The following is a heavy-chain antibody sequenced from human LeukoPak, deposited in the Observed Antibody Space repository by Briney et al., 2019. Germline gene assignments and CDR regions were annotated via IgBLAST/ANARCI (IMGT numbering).Heavy chain of an antibody. CDR1: GFTVSSNY. CDR3: ARAGPAAGIDY. D-gene: IGHD6-13*01. V-gene: IGHV3-53*01. J-gene: IGHJ4*02. CDR2: IYSGGST. Sequence: PGGSLRLSCAASGFTVSSNYMSWVRQAPGKGLEWVSVIYSGGSTYYADSVKGRFTISRDNSKNTLYLQMNSLKAEDTAVYYCARAGPAAGIDYWGQGTLVTVSS.